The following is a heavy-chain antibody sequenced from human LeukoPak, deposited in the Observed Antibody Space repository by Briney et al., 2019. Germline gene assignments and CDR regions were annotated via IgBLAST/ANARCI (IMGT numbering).Heavy chain of an antibody. J-gene: IGHJ4*02. CDR3: ARRASCINGVCEYYDS. Sequence: GESLKISCKGSGYSFTSYWIGWVRQMPGKGLEWMGFILPADSDTRYSPSLQGQVTFSADKSISTAYLQWSSLKASDTAMYFCARRASCINGVCEYYDSWGQGTLVTVSS. CDR1: GYSFTSYW. V-gene: IGHV5-51*01. D-gene: IGHD2-8*01. CDR2: ILPADSDT.